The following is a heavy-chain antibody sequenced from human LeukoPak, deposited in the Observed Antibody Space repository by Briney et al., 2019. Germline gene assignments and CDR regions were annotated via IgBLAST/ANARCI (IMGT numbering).Heavy chain of an antibody. CDR2: ISNSDYST. CDR3: AKATGYLL. J-gene: IGHJ4*02. CDR1: GFTFSSYS. D-gene: IGHD1-14*01. V-gene: IGHV3-23*01. Sequence: GGSLRLSCAASGFTFSSYSMSWVRQAPGKGLEWVSTISNSDYSTYYADSVKGRFTISRANSENTLYLQMNNLRAEDTAVYYCAKATGYLLWGQGTLVTVSS.